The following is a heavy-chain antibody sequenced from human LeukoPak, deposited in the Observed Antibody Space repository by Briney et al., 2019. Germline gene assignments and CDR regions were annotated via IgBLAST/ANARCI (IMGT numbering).Heavy chain of an antibody. CDR2: INSDGSST. CDR1: GFTFSSYW. CDR3: ARDRVGRGPLDY. Sequence: GGSMRLSCAASGFTFSSYWMHWVRQAPGKGLVWVSRINSDGSSTSYADSVKGRFTISRDNAKNTLYLQMNSLRAEDTAVYYCARDRVGRGPLDYWGQGTLVTVSS. V-gene: IGHV3-74*01. J-gene: IGHJ4*02. D-gene: IGHD1-26*01.